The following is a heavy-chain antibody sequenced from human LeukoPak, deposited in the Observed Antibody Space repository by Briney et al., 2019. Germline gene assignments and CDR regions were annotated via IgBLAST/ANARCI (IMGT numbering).Heavy chain of an antibody. D-gene: IGHD4-17*01. V-gene: IGHV3-15*01. CDR1: GFTFSNAW. CDR3: TTGDYGDNRTPDY. CDR2: IKSKTYGGAT. J-gene: IGHJ4*02. Sequence: GGALRLSCAASGFTFSNAWMRWARQAPGEALEWVGRIKSKTYGGATDYAAPVKGRFTISRDDSKNTLYLQMNSLETEDAAVYYCTTGDYGDNRTPDYWGQGTLVTVSS.